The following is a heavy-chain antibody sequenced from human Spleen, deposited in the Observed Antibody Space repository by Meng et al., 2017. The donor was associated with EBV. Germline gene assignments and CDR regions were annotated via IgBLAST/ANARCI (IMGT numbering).Heavy chain of an antibody. CDR1: GGSISIGTYY. D-gene: IGHD3-16*01. CDR2: IYHNGDT. V-gene: IGHV4-30-4*01. Sequence: VHLQESGPGLLKPSQTLSLPCSVSGGSISIGTYYWSWIRQPPGRGLEWIGYIYHNGDTYYSPSLQSRLTISVDTSKNQFSLKMSSVTAADTAVYFCASGSGGNFDFWGQGTLVTVSS. CDR3: ASGSGGNFDF. J-gene: IGHJ4*02.